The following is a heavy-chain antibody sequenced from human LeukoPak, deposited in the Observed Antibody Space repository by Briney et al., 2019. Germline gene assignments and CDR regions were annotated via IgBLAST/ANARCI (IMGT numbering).Heavy chain of an antibody. CDR1: GGSISSYY. J-gene: IGHJ3*02. CDR3: ARGRDYYDSSGYLSDAFDI. Sequence: SETLSLTCTVSGGSISSYYWSWIRQPPGKGLEWIGYIYYSGSTNYNPSLKGRVTISVDTSKNQFSLKLSSVTAADTAVYYCARGRDYYDSSGYLSDAFDIWGQGTMVTVSS. CDR2: IYYSGST. D-gene: IGHD3-22*01. V-gene: IGHV4-59*01.